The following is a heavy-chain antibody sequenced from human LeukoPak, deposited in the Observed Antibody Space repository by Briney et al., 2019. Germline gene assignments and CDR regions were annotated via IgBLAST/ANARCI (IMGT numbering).Heavy chain of an antibody. Sequence: PSETLSLTCAVYGGSYSGYYWSWIRQPPGKELEWIGEINHSGSTNYNPSLKSRVTISVDTSKNQFSLKLSSVTAADTAVYYCAYAVTLDYWGQGTLVTVSS. D-gene: IGHD4-23*01. CDR2: INHSGST. V-gene: IGHV4-34*01. J-gene: IGHJ4*02. CDR3: AYAVTLDY. CDR1: GGSYSGYY.